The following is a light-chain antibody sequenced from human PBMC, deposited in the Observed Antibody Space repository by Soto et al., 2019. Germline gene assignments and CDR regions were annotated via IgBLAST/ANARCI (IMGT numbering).Light chain of an antibody. J-gene: IGKJ2*01. CDR1: QNLSRN. V-gene: IGKV3-15*01. Sequence: EMVMTQSPATLSVSPGETATLSCRASQNLSRNLAWYQQQPGQAPRLLIYGASTRATGIPATFSRSRSGTDFTLTISSLQSEDFAVYYCQQYDNWPHTFGQGTKLEIK. CDR2: GAS. CDR3: QQYDNWPHT.